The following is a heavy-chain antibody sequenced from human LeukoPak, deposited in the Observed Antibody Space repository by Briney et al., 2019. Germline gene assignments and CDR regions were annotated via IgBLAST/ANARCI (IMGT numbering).Heavy chain of an antibody. J-gene: IGHJ1*01. CDR2: IKQDGSEE. Sequence: PGGSLRLSCIGSGFTFSNFWMNWVRRAPGKGLEWVAIIKQDGSEEYYVDSVKGRFIISRDNAKNSLSLQMNSLRVEDSAVYFCAGSSGFIPYHWGQGTLVTVSS. D-gene: IGHD3-10*01. CDR1: GFTFSNFW. V-gene: IGHV3-7*01. CDR3: AGSSGFIPYH.